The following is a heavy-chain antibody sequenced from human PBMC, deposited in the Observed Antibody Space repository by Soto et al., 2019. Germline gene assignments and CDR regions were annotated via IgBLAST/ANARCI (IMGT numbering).Heavy chain of an antibody. V-gene: IGHV3-74*01. J-gene: IGHJ4*02. CDR3: ARPRYDGSGTPFDH. D-gene: IGHD3-22*01. Sequence: EVQLVESGGGLVQPGGSLRLSCAASGFTFSSYWMHWVRQAPGKGLVWVSGINGDGSTATYADSVKGRFIISRDNAKNMVYLQMNSLTAEDTAGYYCARPRYDGSGTPFDHWGQGTLVTVSS. CDR1: GFTFSSYW. CDR2: INGDGSTA.